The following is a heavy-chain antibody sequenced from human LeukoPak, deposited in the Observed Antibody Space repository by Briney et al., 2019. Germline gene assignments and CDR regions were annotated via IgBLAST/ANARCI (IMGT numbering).Heavy chain of an antibody. CDR1: GGSFSSYY. J-gene: IGHJ5*02. Sequence: SETLSLTCAVYGGSFSSYYWGWIRQPPGKGLEWIGSIYYSGSTYYNPSLKSRVTISVDTSKNQFSLKLSSVTAADTAVYYCARTKAQNPFRRGWANWFDPWGQGTLVTVSS. V-gene: IGHV4-39*01. CDR2: IYYSGST. D-gene: IGHD6-19*01. CDR3: ARTKAQNPFRRGWANWFDP.